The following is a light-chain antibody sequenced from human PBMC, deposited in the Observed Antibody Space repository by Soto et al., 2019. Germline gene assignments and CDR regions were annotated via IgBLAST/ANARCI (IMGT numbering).Light chain of an antibody. Sequence: EIVLTQSPATLSLSAVERDIISCRASETIRVLLAWYQQRPGQPPRLLIYDTSNRATGIPARFSGSGSGTDFTLTISGLEPADLGVYYCQQRHNWPITFGQGTRLEI. CDR3: QQRHNWPIT. J-gene: IGKJ5*01. V-gene: IGKV3-11*01. CDR2: DTS. CDR1: ETIRVL.